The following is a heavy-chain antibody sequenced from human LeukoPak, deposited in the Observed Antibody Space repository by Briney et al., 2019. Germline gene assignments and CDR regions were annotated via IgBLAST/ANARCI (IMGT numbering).Heavy chain of an antibody. CDR2: IYYSGST. Sequence: SETLSLTCTVSGGSISSGDYYWSWIRQPPGKGLEWIGYIYYSGSTYYNPSLKSRVTISVDTSKNQFSLKLSSVTAADTAVYYCASRRQLRRPTKYPADAFDIWGQGTMVTVSS. V-gene: IGHV4-30-4*01. D-gene: IGHD1-1*01. CDR1: GGSISSGDYY. J-gene: IGHJ3*02. CDR3: ASRRQLRRPTKYPADAFDI.